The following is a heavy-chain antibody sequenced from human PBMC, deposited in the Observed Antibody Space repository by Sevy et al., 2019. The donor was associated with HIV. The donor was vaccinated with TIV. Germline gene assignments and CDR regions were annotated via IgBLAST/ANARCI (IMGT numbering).Heavy chain of an antibody. CDR1: GGSFSSYA. CDR2: IIPIFGTA. Sequence: SVKVSCKASGGSFSSYAISWVRQAPGQGLEWMGGIIPIFGTANYAQKFQGRVTITADESTSTAYMELSSLRSEDTAVYYCASDVSDNAFDIWGQGTMVTVSS. CDR3: ASDVSDNAFDI. V-gene: IGHV1-69*13. D-gene: IGHD3-16*02. J-gene: IGHJ3*02.